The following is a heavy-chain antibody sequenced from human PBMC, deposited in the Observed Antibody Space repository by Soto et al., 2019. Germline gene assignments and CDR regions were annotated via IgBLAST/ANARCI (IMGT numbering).Heavy chain of an antibody. CDR3: ARALYGSGSYYIPLLVDY. Sequence: PGGSLRLSCAASGFTFSSYAMHWVRQAPGKGLEWVAVISYDGSNKYYADSVKGRFTISRDNSKNTLYLQMNSLRAEDTAVYYCARALYGSGSYYIPLLVDYWGQGTLVTVSS. CDR1: GFTFSSYA. CDR2: ISYDGSNK. V-gene: IGHV3-30-3*01. J-gene: IGHJ4*02. D-gene: IGHD3-10*01.